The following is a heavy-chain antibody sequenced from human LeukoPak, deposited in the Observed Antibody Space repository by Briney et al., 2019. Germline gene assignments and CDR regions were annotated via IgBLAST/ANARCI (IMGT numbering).Heavy chain of an antibody. Sequence: GGSLRLSCAASGFTFSSYGMHWVRQAPGKGLEWVAVIWYDGSNKYYADSVKGPFTISRDNSKNTLYLQMNSLRAEDTAVYYCARDLIAAAGPFDYWGQGTLVTVSS. V-gene: IGHV3-33*01. CDR1: GFTFSSYG. CDR3: ARDLIAAAGPFDY. CDR2: IWYDGSNK. D-gene: IGHD6-13*01. J-gene: IGHJ4*02.